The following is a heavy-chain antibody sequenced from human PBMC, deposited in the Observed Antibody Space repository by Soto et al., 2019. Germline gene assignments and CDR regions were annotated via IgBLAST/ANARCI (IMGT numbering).Heavy chain of an antibody. D-gene: IGHD6-19*01. Sequence: QITLKESGPTLVKPTQTLTLTCTFSGFSLSTSGVGVGWIRQPPGKALEWLALIYWNDDKRYSPSLKSRLTITKDTSKNQVVLTMTNMDPVDTATYYCALSQSYSSGWYRAFDIWGQGTMVTVSS. CDR2: IYWNDDK. V-gene: IGHV2-5*01. J-gene: IGHJ3*02. CDR3: ALSQSYSSGWYRAFDI. CDR1: GFSLSTSGVG.